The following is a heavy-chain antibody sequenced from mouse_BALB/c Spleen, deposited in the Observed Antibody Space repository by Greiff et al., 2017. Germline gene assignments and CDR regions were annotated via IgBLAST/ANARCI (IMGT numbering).Heavy chain of an antibody. Sequence: VQLQQSGPELVKPGASVEMSCKASGYTFTDYYMDWVKQSHGESFEWIGRVNPYNGGTSYNQKFKGKATLTVDKSSSTAYMELNSLTSEDSAVYYCARRDFNYPSFAYWGQGTLVTVSA. CDR1: GYTFTDYY. D-gene: IGHD2-1*01. V-gene: IGHV1-19*01. CDR2: VNPYNGGT. J-gene: IGHJ3*01. CDR3: ARRDFNYPSFAY.